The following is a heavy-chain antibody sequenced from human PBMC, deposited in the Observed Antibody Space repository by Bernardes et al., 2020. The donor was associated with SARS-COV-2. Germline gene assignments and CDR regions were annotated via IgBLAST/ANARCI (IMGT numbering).Heavy chain of an antibody. Sequence: GWSLRLSCAAAGFTFNNYAIHWVRQAPGKGLEWVADISYEGSKSNFADSVKGRFTVSRDSSKNMVFLQMNSLRSEDTAVYYCAKARSLFMLYYDDAFDIWGQGTMVIVSS. V-gene: IGHV3-30*18. CDR3: AKARSLFMLYYDDAFDI. CDR2: ISYEGSKS. D-gene: IGHD2-8*01. J-gene: IGHJ3*02. CDR1: GFTFNNYA.